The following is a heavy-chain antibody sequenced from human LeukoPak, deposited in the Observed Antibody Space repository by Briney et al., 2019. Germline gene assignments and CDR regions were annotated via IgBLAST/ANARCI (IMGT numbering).Heavy chain of an antibody. CDR2: IKLDGSEK. V-gene: IGHV3-7*01. D-gene: IGHD6-6*01. Sequence: GGSLRLSCVASGFTFGKYWMSWVRQAPGKGLERVANIKLDGSEKNYVDSVKGRFTISRDNAKNSLYLQMDSLRAEDAAVYYCARTSGESTAALRAPFDYWGQGTLATVSS. J-gene: IGHJ4*02. CDR3: ARTSGESTAALRAPFDY. CDR1: GFTFGKYW.